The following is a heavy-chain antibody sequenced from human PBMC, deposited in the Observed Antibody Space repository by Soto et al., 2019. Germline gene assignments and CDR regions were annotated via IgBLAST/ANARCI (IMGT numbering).Heavy chain of an antibody. CDR1: GSTYTSYG. D-gene: IGHD1-1*01. CDR2: ISAYNGNT. V-gene: IGHV1-18*01. Sequence: ASVKGACQASGSTYTSYGSSWVRQATGQGLEWMGWISAYNGNTNYAQKLQGRVTMTTDTSTSTAYMELRSLRSDDTAVYYCARVSPASTTGTTLDAFDIWGQGTMVTVSS. CDR3: ARVSPASTTGTTLDAFDI. J-gene: IGHJ3*02.